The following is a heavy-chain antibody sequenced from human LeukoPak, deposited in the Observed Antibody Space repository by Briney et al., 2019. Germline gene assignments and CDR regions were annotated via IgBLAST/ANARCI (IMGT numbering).Heavy chain of an antibody. Sequence: ASVKVSCKASGYTFGAYYTHWVRQAPGQGLEWMGWISPHNGATNYAQNFQGRVTMTRDTSITTVYMELSGLRFDDTAIYYCARDLSDCFDTSAYYANAFDIWGQGTMVTVSS. D-gene: IGHD3-22*01. CDR1: GYTFGAYY. V-gene: IGHV1-2*02. CDR2: ISPHNGAT. J-gene: IGHJ3*02. CDR3: ARDLSDCFDTSAYYANAFDI.